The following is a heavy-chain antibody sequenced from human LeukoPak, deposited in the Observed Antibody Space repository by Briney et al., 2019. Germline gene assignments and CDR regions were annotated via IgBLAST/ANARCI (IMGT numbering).Heavy chain of an antibody. CDR2: INSDGSST. D-gene: IGHD2-15*01. J-gene: IGHJ4*02. CDR3: RVVVVAPTQKDIDY. Sequence: GGSLRLSCAASGFTFSSYWMHWVRQAPGKGLVWVSRINSDGSSTSYADSVKGRLTISRDNAKNTLYLQMNSLRAEDTAVYYCRVVVVAPTQKDIDYWGQGTLVTVSS. V-gene: IGHV3-74*01. CDR1: GFTFSSYW.